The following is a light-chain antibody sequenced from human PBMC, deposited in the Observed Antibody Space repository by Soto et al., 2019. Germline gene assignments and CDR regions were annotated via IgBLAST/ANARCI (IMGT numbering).Light chain of an antibody. CDR1: SSDVGGYHY. CDR3: SSYAASNNFYFV. V-gene: IGLV2-8*01. CDR2: EVT. Sequence: QSALTQPPSASGSPGQSVTISCTGTSSDVGGYHYVSWYQKYPGRAPKLMIYEVTKRPSWVPDRFSGSKSGNTASLTVSGLQAEDEADYYCSSYAASNNFYFVFGGGTQLTVL. J-gene: IGLJ3*02.